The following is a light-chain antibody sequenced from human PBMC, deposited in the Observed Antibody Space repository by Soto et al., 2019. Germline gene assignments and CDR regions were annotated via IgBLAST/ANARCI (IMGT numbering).Light chain of an antibody. Sequence: DIQMTRSPSTLSASAADRVTIACRASQSISSWLAWYQQKPGKAPKLLIYAASSLQSGVPSRFSGSGSGTDFTLTISSLQPEDFATYYCQQSYSTPRTFGQGTKVDIK. CDR1: QSISSW. J-gene: IGKJ1*01. V-gene: IGKV1-39*01. CDR2: AAS. CDR3: QQSYSTPRT.